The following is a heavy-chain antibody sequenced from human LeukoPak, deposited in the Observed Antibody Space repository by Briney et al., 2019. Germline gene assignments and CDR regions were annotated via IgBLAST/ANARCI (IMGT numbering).Heavy chain of an antibody. CDR2: IYYRGST. V-gene: IGHV4-39*07. CDR3: ARDYSNYGVDYGMDV. J-gene: IGHJ6*02. D-gene: IGHD4-11*01. Sequence: SETLSLTCTVSGDSISSSTYYWGWIRQPPGKGLEWIGSIYYRGSTYYNPSLKSRVTISVDTSKNQFSLKLNSVTAADTAVYYCARDYSNYGVDYGMDVWGQGTTVTVSS. CDR1: GDSISSSTYY.